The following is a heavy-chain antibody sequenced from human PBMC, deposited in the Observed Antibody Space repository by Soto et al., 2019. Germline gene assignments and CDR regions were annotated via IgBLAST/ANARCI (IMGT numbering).Heavy chain of an antibody. J-gene: IGHJ4*02. Sequence: SETLSLTCTVSGGSISSYYWSWIRQPPGKELECIGYIYYSGSTTYNPSLKSRVTISVDTSKNQFSLKLSSVTAADTAVYYCASYDSSGNFDYCGQGTLVTVSS. CDR1: GGSISSYY. V-gene: IGHV4-59*01. D-gene: IGHD3-22*01. CDR2: IYYSGST. CDR3: ASYDSSGNFDY.